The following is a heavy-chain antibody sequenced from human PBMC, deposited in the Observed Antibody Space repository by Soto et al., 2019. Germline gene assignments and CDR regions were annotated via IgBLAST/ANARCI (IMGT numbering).Heavy chain of an antibody. J-gene: IGHJ4*02. CDR3: ARDRWESFYERYIFDY. CDR2: TSYDGSNK. V-gene: IGHV3-30-3*01. CDR1: GFTFSNYA. Sequence: GGSLRLSCVASGFTFSNYAMHWVRQAPGKGLEWVAVTSYDGSNKNYADSVKGRFTISRVNSKNTLYLEMNSLRPEDTAVYYCARDRWESFYERYIFDYWGQGTLVTVSS. D-gene: IGHD3-16*01.